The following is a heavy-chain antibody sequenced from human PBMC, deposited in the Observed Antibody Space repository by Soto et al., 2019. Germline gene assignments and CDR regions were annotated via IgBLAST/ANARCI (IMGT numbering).Heavy chain of an antibody. CDR1: GFTFSSYA. D-gene: IGHD3-16*02. Sequence: PGGSLRLSCAASGFTFSSYAMSWVRQAPGKGLEWVSAISGSGGSTYYADSVKGRFTISRDNSKNTLYLQMNSLRAEDTAVYYCAKPRHFMITFGGVIGYDYWGQGTLVTVSS. J-gene: IGHJ4*02. V-gene: IGHV3-23*01. CDR2: ISGSGGST. CDR3: AKPRHFMITFGGVIGYDY.